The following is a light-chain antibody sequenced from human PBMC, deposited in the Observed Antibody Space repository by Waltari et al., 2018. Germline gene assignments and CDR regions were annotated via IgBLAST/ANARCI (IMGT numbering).Light chain of an antibody. J-gene: IGLJ2*01. CDR1: SSDVGGYNS. CDR2: DVS. CDR3: SSQSSDNVVL. V-gene: IGLV2-14*03. Sequence: QSALPQPASVSGSPAQSITISCTGTSSDVGGYNSVSWYQDHPGQAPKVIIYDVSDRPSGISERFSGSKSGNTASLTISGLQAEDEADYYCSSQSSDNVVLFGGGTKLTVL.